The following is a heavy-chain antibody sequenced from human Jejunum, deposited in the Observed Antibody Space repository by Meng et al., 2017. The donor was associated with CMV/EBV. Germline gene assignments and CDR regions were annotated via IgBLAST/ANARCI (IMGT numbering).Heavy chain of an antibody. CDR2: ITSSGDA. D-gene: IGHD6-6*01. CDR1: VPTFSTYA. J-gene: IGHJ4*02. Sequence: CVPSVPTFSTYAMNWVRQAPGKGLEWVSGITSSGDAYYADSVKGRFTITRDNSKSTQYLQLNSLRAEDTALYYCTSGRPGDFGHWAQGTLVTVS. V-gene: IGHV3-23*01. CDR3: TSGRPGDFGH.